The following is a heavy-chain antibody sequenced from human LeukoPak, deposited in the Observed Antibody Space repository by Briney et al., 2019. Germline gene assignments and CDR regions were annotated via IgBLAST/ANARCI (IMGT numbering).Heavy chain of an antibody. Sequence: GGSLRLSCAASGITFSSYAMSWVRQAPGKGLEWVSAISGSGGSTYYADSVKGRFTISRDNSKNTLYLQMNSLRAEDTAVYYCAKDARYCTNGVCYLPYFQHWGQGTLVTVSS. J-gene: IGHJ1*01. CDR3: AKDARYCTNGVCYLPYFQH. D-gene: IGHD2-8*01. V-gene: IGHV3-23*01. CDR2: ISGSGGST. CDR1: GITFSSYA.